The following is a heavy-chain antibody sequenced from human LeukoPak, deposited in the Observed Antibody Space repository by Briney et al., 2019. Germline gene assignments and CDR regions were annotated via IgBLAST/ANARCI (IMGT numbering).Heavy chain of an antibody. CDR2: IWYDGSNK. D-gene: IGHD3-22*01. J-gene: IGHJ4*02. CDR1: GFTFSSYA. V-gene: IGHV3-33*08. CDR3: ARDSHDYDSSGYSPLGY. Sequence: GGSLRLSCAASGFTFSSYAMHWVRQAPGKGLEWVAAIWYDGSNKYYADSVKGRFTISRDNSKNTLYLQMNSLRAEDTAVYYCARDSHDYDSSGYSPLGYWGQGTLVTVSS.